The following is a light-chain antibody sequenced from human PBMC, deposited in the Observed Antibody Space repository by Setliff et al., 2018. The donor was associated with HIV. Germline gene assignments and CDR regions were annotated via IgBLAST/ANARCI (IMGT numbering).Light chain of an antibody. V-gene: IGLV2-14*01. CDR2: EVS. J-gene: IGLJ1*01. CDR3: SSYAITNTLP. Sequence: QSALAQPASVSGSPGQSITISCTGTSSDVGGYSLVSWYQQHPGKAPKLIIYEVSNRPSGVSNRFSGSKSGNTASLTISGLQAEDEADYYCSSYAITNTLPFGTGTKVTVL. CDR1: SSDVGGYSL.